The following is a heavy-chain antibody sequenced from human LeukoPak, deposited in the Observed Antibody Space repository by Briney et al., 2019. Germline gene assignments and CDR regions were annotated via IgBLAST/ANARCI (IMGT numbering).Heavy chain of an antibody. CDR2: IYYSGST. V-gene: IGHV4-39*01. CDR1: GGSISSSSYY. CDR3: ARPLGGATLHAFDI. J-gene: IGHJ3*02. Sequence: SETLSLTCTVSGGSISSSSYYWGWIRQPPGKGLEWIGSIYYSGSTFYNPSLKSRVTISVDTSKNQFSLKLSSVTAADTAVYYCARPLGGATLHAFDIWGQGTMVTVSS. D-gene: IGHD4/OR15-4a*01.